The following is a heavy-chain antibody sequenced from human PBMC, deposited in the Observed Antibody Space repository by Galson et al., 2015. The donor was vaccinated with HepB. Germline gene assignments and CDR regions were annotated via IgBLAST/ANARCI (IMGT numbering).Heavy chain of an antibody. CDR1: GFTFSNYD. J-gene: IGHJ5*02. CDR2: IGTGDDP. D-gene: IGHD3-16*01. Sequence: SLRLSCAASGFTFSNYDLHWVRQATGKGLEWVSAIGTGDDPYYSDSVKGRFTISRENAKSSLHLQMNSLRAGDTAVYYRARGGGPGYVAPYDHWGQGILVTVSS. V-gene: IGHV3-13*05. CDR3: ARGGGPGYVAPYDH.